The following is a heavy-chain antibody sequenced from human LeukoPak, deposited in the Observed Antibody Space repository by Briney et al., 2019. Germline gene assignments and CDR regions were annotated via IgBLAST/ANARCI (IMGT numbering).Heavy chain of an antibody. CDR2: IYSGGST. CDR1: GFTVSSNY. V-gene: IGHV3-53*01. J-gene: IGHJ4*02. Sequence: GGSLRLSCAASGFTVSSNYMSWVRQAPGKGLEWVSVIYSGGSTYYADSVKGRFTISRDNSKNTLYLQMNSLRAEDTAVYYCAKDLLSIAVAEFDYWGQGTLVTVSS. CDR3: AKDLLSIAVAEFDY. D-gene: IGHD6-19*01.